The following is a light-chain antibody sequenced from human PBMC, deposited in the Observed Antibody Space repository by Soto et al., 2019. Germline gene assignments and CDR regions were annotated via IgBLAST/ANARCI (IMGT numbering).Light chain of an antibody. CDR3: QQYGSSPWT. J-gene: IGKJ1*01. CDR2: GAS. CDR1: QSVSSXY. V-gene: IGKV3-20*01. Sequence: EIVLTQSPGTLSLSPGERATLSCRASQSVSSXYLAWYQQKPGQAPRLLIYGASSRATGIPDRFSGSGSGXXXXXXXXXLXPEDFAVXYCQQYGSSPWTFGQGTKVEIK.